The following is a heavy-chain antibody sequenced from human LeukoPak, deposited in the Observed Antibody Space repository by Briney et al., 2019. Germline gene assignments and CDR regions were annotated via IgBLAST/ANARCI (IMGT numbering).Heavy chain of an antibody. CDR3: AKDANYYDSSGYLIPFDY. V-gene: IGHV3-23*01. Sequence: PGGSLRLSCAASGFTFSSYAMTWVRQLPGKGLDWVSSISGNGQQTYYADSVKGRLSVSRDNSKNILYLQMDSLRADDSALYYCAKDANYYDSSGYLIPFDYWGQGTLVTVSS. CDR2: ISGNGQQT. CDR1: GFTFSSYA. D-gene: IGHD3-22*01. J-gene: IGHJ4*02.